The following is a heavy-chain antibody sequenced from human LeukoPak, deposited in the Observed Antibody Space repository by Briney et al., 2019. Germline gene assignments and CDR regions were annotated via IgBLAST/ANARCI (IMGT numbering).Heavy chain of an antibody. CDR3: AREVSVVRGVN. Sequence: PGGSLRLSCAASGFSFSSYAMHWVRQAPGKGLEWVAVMSSDGTNTYYAASVKGRFTISRDISKTPLYLQRTSLRPKDTAVYSCAREVSVVRGVNWGQGTLVTVSS. J-gene: IGHJ4*02. V-gene: IGHV3-30-3*01. CDR1: GFSFSSYA. D-gene: IGHD3-10*01. CDR2: MSSDGTNT.